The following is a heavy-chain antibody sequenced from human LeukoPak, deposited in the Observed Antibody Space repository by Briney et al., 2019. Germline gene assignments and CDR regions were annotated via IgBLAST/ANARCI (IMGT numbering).Heavy chain of an antibody. D-gene: IGHD3-16*01. CDR3: AGPTSYYYYYYMDV. CDR1: GFTFSSYS. V-gene: IGHV3-48*01. J-gene: IGHJ6*03. Sequence: GGSPRLSCAASGFTFSSYSMNWVRQAPGKGLEWVSYISSSSSTIYYADSVKGRFTISRDNAKNSLYLQMNSLRAEDTAVYYCAGPTSYYYYYYMDVWGKGTTVTVSS. CDR2: ISSSSSTI.